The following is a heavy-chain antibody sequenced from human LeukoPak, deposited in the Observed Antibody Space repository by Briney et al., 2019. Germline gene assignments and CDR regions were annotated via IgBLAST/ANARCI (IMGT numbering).Heavy chain of an antibody. CDR2: INPNSGCT. Sequence: ASVKVSCKASGGTFSSYVISWVRQAPGQGLEWMGWINPNSGCTNYAQKFQGRVTMTRDTSISTAYMELSSLRSDDTAVYYCARDRGCSGGSCYFSWGQGTLVTVSS. D-gene: IGHD2-15*01. CDR1: GGTFSSYV. V-gene: IGHV1-2*02. J-gene: IGHJ4*02. CDR3: ARDRGCSGGSCYFS.